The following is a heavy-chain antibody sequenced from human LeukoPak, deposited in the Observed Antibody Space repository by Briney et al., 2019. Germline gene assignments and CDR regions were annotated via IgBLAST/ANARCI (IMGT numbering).Heavy chain of an antibody. CDR2: INHSGST. J-gene: IGHJ4*02. Sequence: NSSETLSLTCAVYGGSFSGYYRSWIRQPPGKGLEWIGEINHSGSTNYNPSLKSRVTISVDTSKNQFSLKLSSVTAADTAVYYCASYYSGSYWDWGQGTLVTVSS. V-gene: IGHV4-34*01. CDR3: ASYYSGSYWD. D-gene: IGHD1-26*01. CDR1: GGSFSGYY.